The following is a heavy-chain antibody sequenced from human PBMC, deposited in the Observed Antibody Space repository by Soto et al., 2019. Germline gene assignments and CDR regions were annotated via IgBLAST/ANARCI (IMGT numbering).Heavy chain of an antibody. Sequence: GGSLRLSCAASGFTFSIYWMHWVRQAPGKGLVWVSRINSDGSSTSYADSVKGRFTISRDNAKNTLYLQMNSLRAEDTAVYYCARDRSISQESPLYYFDSWGQGTLVTSPQ. CDR3: ARDRSISQESPLYYFDS. CDR1: GFTFSIYW. CDR2: INSDGSST. D-gene: IGHD3-3*01. V-gene: IGHV3-74*01. J-gene: IGHJ4*02.